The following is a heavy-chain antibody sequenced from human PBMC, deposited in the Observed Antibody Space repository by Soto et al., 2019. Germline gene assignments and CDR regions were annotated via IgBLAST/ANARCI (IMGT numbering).Heavy chain of an antibody. V-gene: IGHV3-30*05. J-gene: IGHJ5*02. CDR1: GFPFSSYG. CDR2: ISYHGNDD. D-gene: IGHD3-10*01. CDR3: ARYLGVGSSGSSPDL. Sequence: QVQLLESGGGVVQPGRSLRLSCAVSGFPFSSYGMHWVRQSPGKGLEWVAVISYHGNDDHYIDSVKGRFTISRDNSKNTLYLQMNSLRDEDSAIYYCARYLGVGSSGSSPDLWGQGTLVTVS.